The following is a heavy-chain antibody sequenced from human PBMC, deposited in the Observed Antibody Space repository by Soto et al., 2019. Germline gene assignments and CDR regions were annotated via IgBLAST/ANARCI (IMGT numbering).Heavy chain of an antibody. CDR2: VSGSGDST. D-gene: IGHD2-15*01. J-gene: IGHJ4*02. V-gene: IGHV3-23*01. CDR3: TKESAASFDS. Sequence: EVQLLESGGGLVQPGGSLRLSRAASGLISSKDAMSWVRQAPGKGLEWVSGVSGSGDSTYYADSVKGRFTISRDNSKNTVYLQMNTLRAEDSAVYYCTKESAASFDSWGQGTLVTVSS. CDR1: GLISSKDA.